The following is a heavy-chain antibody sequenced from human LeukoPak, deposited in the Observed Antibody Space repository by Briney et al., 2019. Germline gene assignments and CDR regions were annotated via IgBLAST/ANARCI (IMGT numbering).Heavy chain of an antibody. D-gene: IGHD2-8*01. CDR1: GGSIRSSYYY. J-gene: IGHJ5*02. Sequence: SETLSLTCTVSGGSIRSSYYYWGWIRQPPGKGLEWIGSIYDSGSTYYNPSLKSRVTISVDTSKNQFSLKLSSVTAADTAVYYCARGHRSRYCTNGVCHRWFDPWGQGTLVTVSS. V-gene: IGHV4-39*07. CDR3: ARGHRSRYCTNGVCHRWFDP. CDR2: IYDSGST.